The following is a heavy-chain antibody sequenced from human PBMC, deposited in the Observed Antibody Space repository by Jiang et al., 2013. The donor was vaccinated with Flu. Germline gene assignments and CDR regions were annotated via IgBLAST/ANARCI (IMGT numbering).Heavy chain of an antibody. CDR2: IYYSGST. Sequence: LLKPSETLSLTCTVSGGSISSSSYYWGWIRQPPGKGLEWIGSIYYSGSTYYNPSLKSRVTISVDTSKNQFSLKLSSVTAADTAVYYCAALRRSYYYYGMDVWGQGTTVTVSS. V-gene: IGHV4-39*07. D-gene: IGHD4-17*01. CDR3: AALRRSYYYYGMDV. CDR1: GGSISSSSYY. J-gene: IGHJ6*02.